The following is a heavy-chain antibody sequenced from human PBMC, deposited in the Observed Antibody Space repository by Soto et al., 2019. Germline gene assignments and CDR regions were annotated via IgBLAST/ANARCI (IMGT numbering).Heavy chain of an antibody. J-gene: IGHJ5*02. CDR2: MNPNSGDT. D-gene: IGHD4-17*01. Sequence: QVQLVQFGAEVKKPGASVKVSCKASGNTFTNYDINWVRQATGQGLEYLGWMNPNSGDTAYVQKFQGRVTMTWDTSITTAYMKPRSLRSEDTAVYFCARGVKYGAYSRWFDPWGQGTLVTVSS. CDR1: GNTFTNYD. CDR3: ARGVKYGAYSRWFDP. V-gene: IGHV1-8*01.